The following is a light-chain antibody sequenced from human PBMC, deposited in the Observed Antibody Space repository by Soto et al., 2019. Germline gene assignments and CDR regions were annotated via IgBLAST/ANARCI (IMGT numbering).Light chain of an antibody. Sequence: QSVLTQPPSVSGARGQRVTISCTGSSSNIGTGYNIHWYQQVPGTAPKLLIYGNSNRPSGVPDRFSGSKSGTSASLAITGLQAEDEADYYCQSYDSSLSGGVFGTGTKVTVL. CDR3: QSYDSSLSGGV. J-gene: IGLJ1*01. V-gene: IGLV1-40*01. CDR1: SSNIGTGYN. CDR2: GNS.